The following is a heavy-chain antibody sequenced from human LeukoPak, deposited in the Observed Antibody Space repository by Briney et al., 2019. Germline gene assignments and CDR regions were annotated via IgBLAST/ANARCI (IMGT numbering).Heavy chain of an antibody. J-gene: IGHJ6*03. V-gene: IGHV4-59*01. CDR1: GGSINNSY. Sequence: PSETLSLTCTVSGGSINNSYWTWIRQPPGKGLEWIGHIYYSGSTNYSPSLKSRVTISVDTSKNQFSLKLSSVTAADTAVYYCARVRYYYYMDVWGKGTTVTVSS. CDR3: ARVRYYYYMDV. CDR2: IYYSGST.